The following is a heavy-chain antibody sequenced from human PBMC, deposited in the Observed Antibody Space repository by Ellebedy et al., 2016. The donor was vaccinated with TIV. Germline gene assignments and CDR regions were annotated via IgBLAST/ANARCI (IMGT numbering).Heavy chain of an antibody. CDR1: GGSFSGYY. V-gene: IGHV4-34*01. J-gene: IGHJ3*02. D-gene: IGHD5-18*01. CDR3: ARDRPRASSYGIWKAFDI. CDR2: INHSGST. Sequence: MPSETLSLTCAVYGGSFSGYYWSWIRQPPGKGLEWIGEINHSGSTNYNPSLKSRVTISVDTSKNQFSLKLSSVTAADTAVYYCARDRPRASSYGIWKAFDIWGQGTMVTVSS.